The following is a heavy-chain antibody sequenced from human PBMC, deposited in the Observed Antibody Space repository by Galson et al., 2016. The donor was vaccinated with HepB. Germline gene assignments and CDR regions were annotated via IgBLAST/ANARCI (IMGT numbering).Heavy chain of an antibody. CDR1: GFSLSTTGVR. CDR2: IDWDDDK. J-gene: IGHJ4*02. V-gene: IGHV2-70*04. Sequence: PALVKPTQTLTLTCTFSGFSLSTTGVRVSWIRQSPGKALEWLARIDWDDDKFYSASLTTRLTISKDTSKNQVVLTMTNMGPVDTATYYCHYYDTSGYQGVVDYWGQGTLVTVSS. D-gene: IGHD3-22*01. CDR3: HYYDTSGYQGVVDY.